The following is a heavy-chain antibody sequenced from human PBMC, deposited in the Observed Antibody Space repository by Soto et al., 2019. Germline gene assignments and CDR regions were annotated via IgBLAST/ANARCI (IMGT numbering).Heavy chain of an antibody. V-gene: IGHV5-51*01. CDR1: GYSFNTNW. J-gene: IGHJ6*02. CDR2: IYPADSDT. Sequence: GESLKISCQGSGYSFNTNWIGWVRQMPGKGLEWMGVIYPADSDTRYSPSFQGQVTMSADKSISTAYLQWSSLKASDTAMYYCARGGRSSYGMDIWGQGTTVTVSS. CDR3: ARGGRSSYGMDI. D-gene: IGHD3-16*01.